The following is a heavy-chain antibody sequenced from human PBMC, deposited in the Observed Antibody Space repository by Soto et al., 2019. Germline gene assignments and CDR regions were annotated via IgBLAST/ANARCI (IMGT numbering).Heavy chain of an antibody. CDR2: IYYSGST. CDR3: ARPKLQSNDAFDI. CDR1: GGSISSSSYY. Sequence: PSETLSLTCTVSGGSISSSSYYWGWIRQPPGKGLEWIGSIYYSGSTYYNPSLKSRVTISVDTSKNQFSLKLSSVTAADTAVYYCARPKLQSNDAFDIWGQGTMVTVS. V-gene: IGHV4-39*01. J-gene: IGHJ3*02. D-gene: IGHD4-4*01.